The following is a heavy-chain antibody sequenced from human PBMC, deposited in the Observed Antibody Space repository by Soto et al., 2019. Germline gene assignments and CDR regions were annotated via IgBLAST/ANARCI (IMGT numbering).Heavy chain of an antibody. CDR2: ISPYNGNT. J-gene: IGHJ4*02. V-gene: IGHV1-18*01. CDR3: ARAQINYDILTGYYNVRSPSDY. D-gene: IGHD3-9*01. CDR1: GYTFTSYG. Sequence: ASVKVSCKASGYTFTSYGISWVRQAPGQGLEWMGWISPYNGNTNYAQKLQGRVTMTTDTSTSTAYMELRSLRSDDTAVYYCARAQINYDILTGYYNVRSPSDYWGQGTLVTVSS.